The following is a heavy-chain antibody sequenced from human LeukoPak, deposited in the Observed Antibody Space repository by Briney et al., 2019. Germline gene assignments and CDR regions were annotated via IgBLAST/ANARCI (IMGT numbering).Heavy chain of an antibody. CDR3: ARVFDGGSYYGESVGY. J-gene: IGHJ4*02. V-gene: IGHV1-2*02. CDR2: INPNSGGT. Sequence: RASVKVSCKASGYTFTGYYMHWVRQAPGQGLEWMGWINPNSGGTNYAQKVQGRVTMTRDTSISTAYMELSRLRSDDTAVYYCARVFDGGSYYGESVGYWGQGTLVTVSS. D-gene: IGHD1-26*01. CDR1: GYTFTGYY.